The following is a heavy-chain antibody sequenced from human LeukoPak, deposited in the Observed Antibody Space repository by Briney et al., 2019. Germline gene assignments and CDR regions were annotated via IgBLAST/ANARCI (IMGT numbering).Heavy chain of an antibody. V-gene: IGHV3-9*01. CDR3: ARGLGGDQGYFDL. D-gene: IGHD3-10*01. CDR2: INWNSGTL. Sequence: GGSLRLSCAASGFTFSSYAMHWVRQAPGKGLEWVSTINWNSGTLAYADSVKGRFTISRDNAKNSLYLQMNSLRTEDTALYYCARGLGGDQGYFDLWGRGTLATVSS. CDR1: GFTFSSYA. J-gene: IGHJ2*01.